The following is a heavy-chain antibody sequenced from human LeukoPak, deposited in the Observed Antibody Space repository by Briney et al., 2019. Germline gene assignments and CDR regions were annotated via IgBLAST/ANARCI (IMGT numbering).Heavy chain of an antibody. Sequence: GGSLRLSCAASRFTFSRYWRHWVRQAPGKGLLWVSRINSDGISTSYADSVKGRFTISRDNAKNTLYLQMNSLRAEDTAVYYCARDGNYYDSSGPADYWGQGTLVTVSS. J-gene: IGHJ4*02. CDR2: INSDGIST. CDR3: ARDGNYYDSSGPADY. V-gene: IGHV3-74*01. CDR1: RFTFSRYW. D-gene: IGHD3-22*01.